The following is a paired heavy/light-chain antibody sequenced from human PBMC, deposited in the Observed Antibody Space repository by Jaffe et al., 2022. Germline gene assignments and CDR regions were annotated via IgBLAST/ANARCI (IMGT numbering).Light chain of an antibody. CDR2: VNSDGSH. J-gene: IGLJ2*01. V-gene: IGLV4-69*01. CDR3: QTWGTGIGL. CDR1: SGHSSYA. Sequence: QLVLTQSPSASASLGASVKLTCTLSSGHSSYAIAWHQQQPEKGPRYLMKVNSDGSHTKGDGIPDRFSGSSSGAERFLTISGLQSEDEADYYCQTWGTGIGLFGGGTKLTVL.
Heavy chain of an antibody. Sequence: EVQLLESGGGLVQTGGSLRLSCTASGFIFRSYAMSWVRQAPGKGLEWVSTITAGGDTTYYADSVKGQFTISRDNSKSILFLQMNSLRAEDTAVYYCAKEASGPYYYGSGSFPLGVFDIWGQGTMVTVSS. D-gene: IGHD3-10*01. CDR1: GFIFRSYA. CDR3: AKEASGPYYYGSGSFPLGVFDI. J-gene: IGHJ3*02. V-gene: IGHV3-23*01. CDR2: ITAGGDTT.